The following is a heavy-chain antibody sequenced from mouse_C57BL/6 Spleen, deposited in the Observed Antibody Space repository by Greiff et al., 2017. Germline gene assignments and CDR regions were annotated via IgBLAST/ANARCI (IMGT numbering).Heavy chain of an antibody. J-gene: IGHJ3*01. CDR3: ARQEFFYDYDSWFAY. V-gene: IGHV5-17*01. D-gene: IGHD2-4*01. Sequence: EVQLVESGGGLVTPGGSLKLSCAASGFTFSDYGMHWVRQAPEKGLEWVAYISSGSSTIYYADTVTGRFTISSDNAKNTLFLQMTSLRSEDTAMYYCARQEFFYDYDSWFAYWGQGTLVTVSA. CDR1: GFTFSDYG. CDR2: ISSGSSTI.